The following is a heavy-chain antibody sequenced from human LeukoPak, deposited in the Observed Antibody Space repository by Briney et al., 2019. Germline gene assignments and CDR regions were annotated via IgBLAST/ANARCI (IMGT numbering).Heavy chain of an antibody. CDR2: IDHSGST. V-gene: IGHV4-39*02. CDR3: AREGRRDGYN. J-gene: IGHJ4*02. D-gene: IGHD5-24*01. CDR1: GGSISSSSFY. Sequence: SETLSLTCTVSGGSISSSSFYWSWIRQPPGKGLEWIGEIDHSGSTYYNSSLKSRVIISVDTSKNHFSLKLSSVTAADTAVYYCAREGRRDGYNWGQGTLVTVSS.